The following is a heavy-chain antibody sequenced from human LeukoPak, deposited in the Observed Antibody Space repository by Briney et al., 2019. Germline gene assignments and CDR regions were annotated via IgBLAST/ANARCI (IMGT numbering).Heavy chain of an antibody. V-gene: IGHV4-38-2*02. J-gene: IGHJ4*02. CDR3: VRDRFGMSATGTDFDY. D-gene: IGHD6-13*01. CDR1: GYSISSGYY. CDR2: IHHSGST. Sequence: SETLSLTCTVSGYSISSGYYWGWIRQPPGKGLEWIGSIHHSGSTYYNPTLKSRVTISVDTFKTQISLTLSSVTAAETAVYCCVRDRFGMSATGTDFDYWGQGILVTVSS.